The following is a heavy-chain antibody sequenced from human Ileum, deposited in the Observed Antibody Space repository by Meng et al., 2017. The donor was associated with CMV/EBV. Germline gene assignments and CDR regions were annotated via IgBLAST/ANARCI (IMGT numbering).Heavy chain of an antibody. CDR1: GFTFSSYG. V-gene: IGHV3-7*01. D-gene: IGHD2-2*01. J-gene: IGHJ4*02. CDR3: ARRRMPAAANYFDS. Sequence: GESLKISCAASGFTFSSYGMHWVRQAPGKGLEWVANMNQDGSEIYYVDSLKGRFTISRDNAKNSLYLQMNSLRTEDTAVYYCARRRMPAAANYFDSWGQGTLVTVSS. CDR2: MNQDGSEI.